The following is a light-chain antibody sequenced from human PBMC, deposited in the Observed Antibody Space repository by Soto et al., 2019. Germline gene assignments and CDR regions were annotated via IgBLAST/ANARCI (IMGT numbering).Light chain of an antibody. CDR2: EVS. V-gene: IGLV2-8*01. J-gene: IGLJ1*01. CDR1: SSDVGGYNY. Sequence: GRSVRISCTGTSSDVGGYNYVSWYQQHPGKAPKLMIYEVSKRPSGVPDRFSGSKSGNTASLTVSGLQAEDEADYYCSSYAGSNNFVFGTGTKVTVL. CDR3: SSYAGSNNFV.